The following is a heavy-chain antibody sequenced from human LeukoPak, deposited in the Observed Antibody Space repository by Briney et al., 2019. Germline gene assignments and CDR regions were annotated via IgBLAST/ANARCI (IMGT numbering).Heavy chain of an antibody. CDR1: GFTFSSYW. J-gene: IGHJ4*02. V-gene: IGHV3-7*03. Sequence: GGSLRLSCAASGFTFSSYWMSWVRQAPGKGLEWVANIKQDGSEKYYVDSVKGRFTISRDNAKNSLYLQMNSLRAEDTAVYYCARVLCAHIFVVVPAAIGLDYWGRGTLVTVSS. D-gene: IGHD2-2*01. CDR3: ARVLCAHIFVVVPAAIGLDY. CDR2: IKQDGSEK.